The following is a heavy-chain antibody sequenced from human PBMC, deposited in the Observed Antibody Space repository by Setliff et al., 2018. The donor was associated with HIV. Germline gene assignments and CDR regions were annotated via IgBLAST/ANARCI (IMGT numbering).Heavy chain of an antibody. CDR2: INSDGSSI. CDR3: ARHSDWYGNDAFDI. Sequence: SLRLSCAASGFIFSNYWMHWVRQAPGKGLVWVSRINSDGSSISYADSVKGRFTISRDNAKNTLYLQMNSLRGEDTAVYYWARHSDWYGNDAFDIWGQGTRVTVSS. CDR1: GFIFSNYW. J-gene: IGHJ3*02. V-gene: IGHV3-74*01. D-gene: IGHD6-19*01.